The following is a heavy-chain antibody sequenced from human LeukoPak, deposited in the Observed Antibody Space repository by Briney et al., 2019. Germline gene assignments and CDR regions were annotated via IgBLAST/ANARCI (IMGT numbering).Heavy chain of an antibody. CDR1: GFTFSSYW. J-gene: IGHJ4*02. CDR3: AKEARGSSWTGFDY. D-gene: IGHD6-13*01. Sequence: GGSLRLSCAASGFTFSSYWMSWVRQAPGKGLEWVANIKQDGSEKYYVDSVKGRFTVSWDKSKNSLYLQMNSLRSEDTALYHCAKEARGSSWTGFDYWGQGALVTVAS. V-gene: IGHV3-7*03. CDR2: IKQDGSEK.